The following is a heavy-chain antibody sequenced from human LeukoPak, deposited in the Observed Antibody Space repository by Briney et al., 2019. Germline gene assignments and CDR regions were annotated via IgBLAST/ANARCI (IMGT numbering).Heavy chain of an antibody. J-gene: IGHJ4*02. Sequence: PGGSLRLSCAASGFTFADYTMNWGRQAAGKGLEWFSRFSWDSSNTYYTDSVKGRLTISRINRNNSQSMQINSMRTEDTALYYCAKDIESFIVVPAAIADVWGQGTLVTVSS. CDR1: GFTFADYT. CDR3: AKDIESFIVVPAAIADV. V-gene: IGHV3-43*01. CDR2: FSWDSSNT. D-gene: IGHD2-2*02.